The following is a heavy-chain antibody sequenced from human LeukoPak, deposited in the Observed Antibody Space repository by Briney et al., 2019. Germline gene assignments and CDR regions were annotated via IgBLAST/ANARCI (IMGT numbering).Heavy chain of an antibody. CDR2: IYYSGST. CDR3: ARAGYSSGWYWVY. V-gene: IGHV4-59*01. CDR1: GGSISSYY. J-gene: IGHJ4*02. D-gene: IGHD6-19*01. Sequence: SETLPLTCTVSGGSISSYYWSWIRQPPGKGLEWIGYIYYSGSTNYNPSLKSRVTISVDTSKNQFSLKLSSVTAADTAVYYCARAGYSSGWYWVYWGQGTLVTVSS.